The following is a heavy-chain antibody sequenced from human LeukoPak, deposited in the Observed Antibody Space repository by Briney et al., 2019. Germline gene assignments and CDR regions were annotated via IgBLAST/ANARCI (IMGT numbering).Heavy chain of an antibody. V-gene: IGHV4-34*01. Sequence: SETLSLTCAVYGGSFSGYYWSWIRQPPGKGLEWIGEINHSRSTNYNPSLKSRVTISVDTSKNQFSLKLSSVTAADTAVYYCARGRVGYYYDSSGIFDYWGQGTLVTVSS. J-gene: IGHJ4*02. CDR2: INHSRST. CDR1: GGSFSGYY. D-gene: IGHD3-22*01. CDR3: ARGRVGYYYDSSGIFDY.